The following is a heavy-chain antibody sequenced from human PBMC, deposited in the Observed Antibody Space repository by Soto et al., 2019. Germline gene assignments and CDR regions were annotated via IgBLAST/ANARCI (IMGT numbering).Heavy chain of an antibody. D-gene: IGHD4-17*01. Sequence: SETLSLTCTVSGGSIRSGDYYWSWIRQPPGKGLESIGYIYYSGSTYYNPSLKSRVTISVDTSKNHFSLKLSSVTAADTAVYYCARRYGDCFDYWGQGTLVTVSS. J-gene: IGHJ4*02. CDR3: ARRYGDCFDY. CDR1: GGSIRSGDYY. V-gene: IGHV4-30-4*01. CDR2: IYYSGST.